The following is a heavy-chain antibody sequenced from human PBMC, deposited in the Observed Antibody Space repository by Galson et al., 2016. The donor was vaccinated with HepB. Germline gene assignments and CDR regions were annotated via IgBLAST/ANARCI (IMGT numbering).Heavy chain of an antibody. CDR3: AKSPDMITFGGIIVIPVHWFDP. V-gene: IGHV3-23*01. Sequence: SLRLSCAASGFSFGDYVMTWIRQAPGKGLEWVSSISGSGGSTYYADSVKGRFTISRDNSKNTLYLQMNSLRAEDTAVYYCAKSPDMITFGGIIVIPVHWFDPWGQGTLVTVSS. CDR2: ISGSGGST. D-gene: IGHD3-16*02. J-gene: IGHJ5*02. CDR1: GFSFGDYV.